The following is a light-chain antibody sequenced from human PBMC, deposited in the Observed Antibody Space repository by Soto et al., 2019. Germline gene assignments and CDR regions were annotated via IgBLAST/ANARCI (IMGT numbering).Light chain of an antibody. Sequence: QSVLTQPPSVSGAPGQRVTISCTGSSSNIGAGYDVHWYQQLPGTAPKLLISGNSNRPSGVPDRFSGSKSGTSASLAITGLQAEDAADYYCQSYDSRLSGWVFGGGTQLTVL. V-gene: IGLV1-40*01. CDR3: QSYDSRLSGWV. CDR2: GNS. CDR1: SSNIGAGYD. J-gene: IGLJ3*02.